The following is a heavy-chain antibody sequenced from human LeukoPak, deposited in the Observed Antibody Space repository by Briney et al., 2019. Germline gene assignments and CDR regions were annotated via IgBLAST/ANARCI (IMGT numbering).Heavy chain of an antibody. Sequence: SETLSLTCSVSGDSIRSGTYYWSWIRQPAGKGLEWIGRIYTSGSTRYNPSLKSRVIISVDTSKNQFSLKLTSVTAADTAVYYCARGGGATRIDYWGQGTLVTVSS. D-gene: IGHD5-12*01. CDR3: ARGGGATRIDY. CDR2: IYTSGST. CDR1: GDSIRSGTYY. V-gene: IGHV4-61*02. J-gene: IGHJ4*02.